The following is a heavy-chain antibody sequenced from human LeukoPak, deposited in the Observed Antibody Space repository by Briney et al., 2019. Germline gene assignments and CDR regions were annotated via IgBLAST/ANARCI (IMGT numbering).Heavy chain of an antibody. CDR1: GASINSYY. J-gene: IGHJ4*01. CDR2: LYYSGST. CDR3: ARVPVYGDFFFDY. D-gene: IGHD4-17*01. V-gene: IGHV4-59*01. Sequence: IPSETLSLTCTVSGASINSYYWSWIRQPPGKGLEWIGYLYYSGSTNYNPSLKSRVAISVDTSKKQISLKLRSVTAADTAIYYCARVPVYGDFFFDYWGQGTLVTVSS.